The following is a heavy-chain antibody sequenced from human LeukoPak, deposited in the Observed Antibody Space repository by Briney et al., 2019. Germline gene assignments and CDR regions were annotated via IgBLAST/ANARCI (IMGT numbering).Heavy chain of an antibody. V-gene: IGHV6-1*01. Sequence: SQTLSFTCAISGDNVSSNSAAWNWIRQSPSRGLEWLGRTYYRSKWNNDYAVSVNSRITINPDTSKNQLSLQLNSVTPEDTAVYYCARSSKLGGTYYFDYWGQGSLVTVSS. CDR3: ARSSKLGGTYYFDY. J-gene: IGHJ4*02. D-gene: IGHD7-27*01. CDR2: TYYRSKWNN. CDR1: GDNVSSNSAA.